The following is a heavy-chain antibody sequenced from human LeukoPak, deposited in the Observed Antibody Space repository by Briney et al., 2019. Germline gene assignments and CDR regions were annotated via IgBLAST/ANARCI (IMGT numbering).Heavy chain of an antibody. CDR3: ARPYRYCSGGDCYPYYFDN. D-gene: IGHD2-15*01. CDR2: IYPGDSDV. V-gene: IGHV5-51*01. CDR1: GYSFTIYW. J-gene: IGHJ4*02. Sequence: GESLKISCEGSGYSFTIYWIGWVRQMPGKGLDWMGIIYPGDSDVRYNPSFQGQVTISADKSINTAYLQWSSLKASDTAMYYCARPYRYCSGGDCYPYYFDNWGQGTLVTVSS.